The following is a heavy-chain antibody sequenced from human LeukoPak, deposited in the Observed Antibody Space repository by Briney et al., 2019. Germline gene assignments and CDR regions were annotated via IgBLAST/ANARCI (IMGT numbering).Heavy chain of an antibody. CDR3: ARAYYYDSSGYYYDY. Sequence: SETLSLTCTVSGGSISSYYWSWIRQPAGKGLEWIGRIYTSGSTNYNPSLKSRVTMSVGTSKNQFSLKLSSVTAADTAVYYCARAYYYDSSGYYYDYWGQGALVTVSS. V-gene: IGHV4-4*07. CDR2: IYTSGST. D-gene: IGHD3-22*01. CDR1: GGSISSYY. J-gene: IGHJ4*02.